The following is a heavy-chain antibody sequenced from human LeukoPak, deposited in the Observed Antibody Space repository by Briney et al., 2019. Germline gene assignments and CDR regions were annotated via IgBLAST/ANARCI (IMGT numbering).Heavy chain of an antibody. V-gene: IGHV3-74*03. CDR3: ARDSDWILFDY. CDR1: GFTFNTYW. D-gene: IGHD2-2*03. CDR2: VSREGTTT. J-gene: IGHJ4*02. Sequence: GGSLRLSCAASGFTFNTYWMHWVRQAPGKGLVWVARVSREGTTTAYADSVKGRFIISRDNSKNTLYLQMNNLRAEDTAVYYCARDSDWILFDYWGQGTPVTVSS.